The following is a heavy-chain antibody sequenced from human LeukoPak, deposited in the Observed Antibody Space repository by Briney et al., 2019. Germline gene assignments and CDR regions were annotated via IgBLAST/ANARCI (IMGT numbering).Heavy chain of an antibody. J-gene: IGHJ4*02. CDR2: IYTSGST. CDR1: GGSISNSY. D-gene: IGHD6-19*01. Sequence: PSETLSLTCTVSGGSISNSYWSWIRQPAGKGLEWIGRIYTSGSTNYNPSLKSRVTMPLDTSKNHLSLKLASVTAADTAVYYCARDTLLILAGHFDYWGQGILVTVSS. CDR3: ARDTLLILAGHFDY. V-gene: IGHV4-4*07.